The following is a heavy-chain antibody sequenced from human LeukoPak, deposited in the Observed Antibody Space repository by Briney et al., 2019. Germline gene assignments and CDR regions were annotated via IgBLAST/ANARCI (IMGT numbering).Heavy chain of an antibody. Sequence: GGSLSPARVPFTFTSPRYAAGWDRQAPGKGLEWVSTIGSSNTYYADATKSLFTISREKSKNTLYLQLYNLRAEDTSVYFRAQDLATVTTSGEWGMDVWGTGTTACVSS. CDR1: TFTSPRYA. D-gene: IGHD4-11*01. CDR3: AQDLATVTTSGEWGMDV. V-gene: IGHV3-23*01. CDR2: IGSSNT. J-gene: IGHJ6*01.